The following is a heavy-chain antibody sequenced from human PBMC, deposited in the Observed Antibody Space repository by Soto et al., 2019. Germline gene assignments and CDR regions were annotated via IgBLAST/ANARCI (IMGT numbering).Heavy chain of an antibody. J-gene: IGHJ4*02. D-gene: IGHD2-2*01. CDR3: AKQPASIRTFDY. Sequence: GGSLRLSCAASGFTFSDYYMSWIRQAPGKGLEWVSYISSSGSTIYYADSVKGRFTISRYNAKNTLYLQMNSLRAEDTAVYYCAKQPASIRTFDYWGQGILVTVS. CDR1: GFTFSDYY. V-gene: IGHV3-11*01. CDR2: ISSSGSTI.